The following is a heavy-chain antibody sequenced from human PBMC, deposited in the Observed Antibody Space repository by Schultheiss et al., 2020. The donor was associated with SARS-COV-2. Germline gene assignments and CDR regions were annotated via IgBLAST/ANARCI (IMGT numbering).Heavy chain of an antibody. J-gene: IGHJ2*01. D-gene: IGHD3-22*01. V-gene: IGHV4-34*01. CDR1: GASFSGYY. Sequence: SQTLSLTCAVYGASFSGYYWSWIRQPPGKGLEWIGEVNHSGSTKYNPSLKSRVTISVDTSKYQFSLKLNSVTAADTAVYYCARGRYYYDSSGRYWYFDLWGRGTLVTVSS. CDR3: ARGRYYYDSSGRYWYFDL. CDR2: VNHSGST.